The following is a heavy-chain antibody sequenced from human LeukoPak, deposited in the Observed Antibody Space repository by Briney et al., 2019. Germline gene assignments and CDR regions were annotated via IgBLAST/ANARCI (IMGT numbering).Heavy chain of an antibody. V-gene: IGHV4-59*01. Sequence: SETLSLTCTVSGGSISSYYWSWIRQPPGKGLEWIGYIYYSGSTNYNPSLRSRVTISVDTSKNQFSLKLSSVTAADTAVYYCARWGSSWYNYYYYMDVWGKGTTVTVSS. CDR2: IYYSGST. CDR3: ARWGSSWYNYYYYMDV. CDR1: GGSISSYY. D-gene: IGHD6-13*01. J-gene: IGHJ6*03.